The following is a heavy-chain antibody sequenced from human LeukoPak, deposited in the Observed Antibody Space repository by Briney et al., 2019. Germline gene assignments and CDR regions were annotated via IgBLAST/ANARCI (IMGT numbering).Heavy chain of an antibody. CDR3: ANSGGNSFDN. CDR1: GFSFSNYN. CDR2: ISSSGSAT. Sequence: GGSLRLSCAASGFSFSNYNMNWVRQAPGKGLEWVSAISSSGSATFYADSVKGRFTISRDNSKNTLYLQMNSLRGEDTALYYCANSGGNSFDNWGQGALVSVSS. J-gene: IGHJ4*02. D-gene: IGHD2-15*01. V-gene: IGHV3-23*01.